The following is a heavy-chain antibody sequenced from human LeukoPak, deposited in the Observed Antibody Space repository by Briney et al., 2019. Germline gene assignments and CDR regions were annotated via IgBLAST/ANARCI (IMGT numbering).Heavy chain of an antibody. D-gene: IGHD1-26*01. Sequence: SGTLSLTCGVSGGSISSTNWWSWVRQPPGQGLEWIGEISLSGVTNYNPSLKSRVTMSLDRSKNHLSLTLTSVSAADTAVYYCSRESGAFSPFGYWGQGTLVTVSS. CDR3: SRESGAFSPFGY. CDR1: GGSISSTNW. V-gene: IGHV4-4*02. CDR2: ISLSGVT. J-gene: IGHJ4*02.